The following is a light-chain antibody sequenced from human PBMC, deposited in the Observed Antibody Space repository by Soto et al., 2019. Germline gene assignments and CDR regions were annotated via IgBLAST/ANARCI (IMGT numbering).Light chain of an antibody. V-gene: IGKV1-33*01. CDR2: AAS. Sequence: DIQITQTPSSLSASVGDRVTITCQASQDITNYLTWYQQRRGKAPKLMIYAASTLETGVPSRFSGSGSGTEFTLTISSLQPEDTATYYCPQYNSHPLTFGGGTKVEIK. CDR1: QDITNY. J-gene: IGKJ4*01. CDR3: PQYNSHPLT.